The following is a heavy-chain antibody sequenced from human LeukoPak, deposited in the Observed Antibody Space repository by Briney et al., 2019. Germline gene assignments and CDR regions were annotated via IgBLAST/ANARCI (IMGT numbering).Heavy chain of an antibody. CDR1: GYTFTSYD. CDR2: MNPNSGNR. Sequence: ASVKVSCKASGYTFTSYDINWVRQATGQGLEWMGWMNPNSGNRGYAQKFQGRVTMTRNTSISTAYMELSSLRSEDTAVYYCARVGWGWNYVGYYYYMDVWGKGTTVTVSS. V-gene: IGHV1-8*01. CDR3: ARVGWGWNYVGYYYYMDV. J-gene: IGHJ6*03. D-gene: IGHD1-7*01.